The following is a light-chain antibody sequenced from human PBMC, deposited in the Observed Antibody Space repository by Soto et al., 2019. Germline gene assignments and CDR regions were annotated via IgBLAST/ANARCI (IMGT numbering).Light chain of an antibody. J-gene: IGLJ1*01. Sequence: QSALTQPASVSGSPGQSITISCTGTSSDVGGYNYVSWYQQHPGKAHKLMIYEVSNRPSGVSNRFSGSKSGNTASLTISGLQAEDEADYYCRSYTSSSPLVFGTGTKLTVL. V-gene: IGLV2-14*01. CDR2: EVS. CDR3: RSYTSSSPLV. CDR1: SSDVGGYNY.